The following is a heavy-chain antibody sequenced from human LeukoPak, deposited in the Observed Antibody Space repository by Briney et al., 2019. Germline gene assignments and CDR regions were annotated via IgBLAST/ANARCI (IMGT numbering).Heavy chain of an antibody. D-gene: IGHD3-16*01. J-gene: IGHJ6*03. CDR3: ARDGLYDYVWGRVGYYYYMDV. CDR2: ISYDGSNK. CDR1: GFTFSSYA. V-gene: IGHV3-30*04. Sequence: GGSLRLSCAASGFTFSSYAMHWVRQAPGKGLEWVAVISYDGSNKYYADSVKGRFTISRDNAKNSLYLQMNSLRAEDTAVYYCARDGLYDYVWGRVGYYYYMDVWGKGTTVTVSS.